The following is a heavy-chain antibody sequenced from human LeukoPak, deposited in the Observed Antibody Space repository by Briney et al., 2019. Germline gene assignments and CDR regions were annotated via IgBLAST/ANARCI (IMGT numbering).Heavy chain of an antibody. Sequence: PGGSLRLSCAASGFTFSSYGMHWVRQAPGKGLEWVAVISYDGSNKYYADSVKGRFTISRDNSKNTLYLQMNSLRAEDTAVYYCAKDGDSGYDFRFDYWGQGALVTVSS. V-gene: IGHV3-30*18. D-gene: IGHD5-12*01. CDR2: ISYDGSNK. J-gene: IGHJ4*02. CDR1: GFTFSSYG. CDR3: AKDGDSGYDFRFDY.